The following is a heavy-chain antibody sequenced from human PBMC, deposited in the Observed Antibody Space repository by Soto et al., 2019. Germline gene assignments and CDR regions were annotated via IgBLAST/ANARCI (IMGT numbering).Heavy chain of an antibody. V-gene: IGHV3-30-3*01. CDR3: ARPRNIVIWFGEVQDV. Sequence: QVQLVESGGGVVPPGRSLRLSCAASGFTFSSHAMHWVRQAPGKGLEWVGVISYDGSDKYYAVSVKGRFTISRDNSKNTLYLQMNSLRVEDTAAYYCARPRNIVIWFGEVQDVWGQGTTVIVS. D-gene: IGHD3-10*01. J-gene: IGHJ6*02. CDR1: GFTFSSHA. CDR2: ISYDGSDK.